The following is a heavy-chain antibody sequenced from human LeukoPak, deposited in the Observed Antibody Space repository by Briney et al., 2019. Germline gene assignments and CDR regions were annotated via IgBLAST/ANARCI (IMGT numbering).Heavy chain of an antibody. V-gene: IGHV4-59*01. J-gene: IGHJ4*02. CDR2: IYYSGST. CDR1: GGSISSYY. CDR3: ARGPFQSMVRGVIIPFDY. D-gene: IGHD3-10*01. Sequence: SETLSLTCTVSGGSISSYYWSWIRQPPGKGLEWIGYIYYSGSTNYNPSLKSRVTVSVDTSKNQFSLKLSSATAADTAVYYCARGPFQSMVRGVIIPFDYWGQGTLVTVSS.